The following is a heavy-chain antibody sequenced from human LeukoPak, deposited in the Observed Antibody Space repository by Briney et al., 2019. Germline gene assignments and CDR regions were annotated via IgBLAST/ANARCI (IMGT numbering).Heavy chain of an antibody. CDR1: GGSISSGGYC. CDR3: ARTYYYGSGSPNWFDP. V-gene: IGHV4-30-2*01. D-gene: IGHD3-10*01. CDR2: IYHSGST. Sequence: SETLSLTCAVSGGSISSGGYCWGWVRQPPGRGLEWIGYIYHSGSTYYNPSLKSRVTISVDRSKNQFSLKLSSVTAADTAVYYCARTYYYGSGSPNWFDPWGQGTLVTVSS. J-gene: IGHJ5*02.